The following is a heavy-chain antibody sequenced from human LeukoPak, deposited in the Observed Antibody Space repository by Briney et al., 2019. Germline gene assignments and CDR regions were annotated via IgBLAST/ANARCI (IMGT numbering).Heavy chain of an antibody. CDR3: TKERAGTIVDS. Sequence: SETLSLTCTVSGDSFPTTTYYWGWIRQPPGKGLEWIGRVYYTGGTYYNPSLKSRLTISLDTSKNQFSLKLSSVTAADTALYYCTKERAGTIVDSWGQGALVTVSS. CDR1: GDSFPTTTYY. D-gene: IGHD1-1*01. CDR2: VYYTGGT. J-gene: IGHJ5*01. V-gene: IGHV4-39*02.